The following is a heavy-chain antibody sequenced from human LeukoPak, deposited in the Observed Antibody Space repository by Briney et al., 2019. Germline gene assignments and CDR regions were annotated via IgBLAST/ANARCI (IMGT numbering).Heavy chain of an antibody. CDR2: IIPIFGTA. D-gene: IGHD6-13*01. V-gene: IGHV1-69*05. Sequence: GASVKVSCKASGGTFSSYAISWVRQAPGQGLEWMGGIIPIFGTANYAQKFQGRVTITTDESTSTAYMELSSLRSEDTAVYYCARGHHLAAAYNWFDPWGQGTLVTVSS. CDR1: GGTFSSYA. J-gene: IGHJ5*02. CDR3: ARGHHLAAAYNWFDP.